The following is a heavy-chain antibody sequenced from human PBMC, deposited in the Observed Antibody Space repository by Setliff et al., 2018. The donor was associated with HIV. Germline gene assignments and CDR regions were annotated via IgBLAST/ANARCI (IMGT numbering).Heavy chain of an antibody. Sequence: GASVKVSCKASGGTFSSYAISWVRQAPGQGLEWMGGIIPIFGTANYAQKFQGRVTITTDESTSTAYMEPSCLRSEDTAVYYCARDRAHYYDSSGQMPFDIWGQGTMVTVSS. D-gene: IGHD3-22*01. CDR2: IIPIFGTA. CDR3: ARDRAHYYDSSGQMPFDI. J-gene: IGHJ3*02. CDR1: GGTFSSYA. V-gene: IGHV1-69*05.